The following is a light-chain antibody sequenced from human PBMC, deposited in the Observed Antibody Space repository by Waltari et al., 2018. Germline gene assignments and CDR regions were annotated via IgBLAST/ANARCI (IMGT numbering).Light chain of an antibody. Sequence: DIQMTQSPSSLPTSVGDRGTITCRASQGISTSLAWFQQNPGKAPKLLLYTASRLENGVPSRFSGSGSGTDYNLTITNLQPEDFATYYCQQYYRTPYTFGQGTKLEI. CDR3: QQYYRTPYT. J-gene: IGKJ2*01. CDR1: QGISTS. V-gene: IGKV1-NL1*01. CDR2: TAS.